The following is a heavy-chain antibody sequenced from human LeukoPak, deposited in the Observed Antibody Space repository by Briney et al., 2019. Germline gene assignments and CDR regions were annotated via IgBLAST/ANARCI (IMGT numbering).Heavy chain of an antibody. CDR3: AKDHALTYYYGSGTYRRDHYFDF. J-gene: IGHJ4*02. D-gene: IGHD3-10*01. CDR1: GFTLSSYA. V-gene: IGHV3-23*01. CDR2: ISDSGNT. Sequence: GGSLRLSCAASGFTLSSYAMSWVRQAPGKGLEWVSAISDSGNTYHADSVKGRFTISRDNSKNTLYLQMNSLRVEDTAVYYCAKDHALTYYYGSGTYRRDHYFDFWGQGTLVTVSS.